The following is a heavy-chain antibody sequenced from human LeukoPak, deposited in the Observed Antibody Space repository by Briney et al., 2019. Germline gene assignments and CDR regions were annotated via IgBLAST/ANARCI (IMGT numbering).Heavy chain of an antibody. V-gene: IGHV3-23*01. CDR2: ISGSGGST. D-gene: IGHD6-19*01. Sequence: GSLRLSCAASGFTFSSYAMSWVRQAPGKGLEWVSAISGSGGSTYYADSVKGRFTISRDNAWNSVHLQMYSLRPEDTAIYYCATMVSVAGDSWGQGTLVTVSS. CDR1: GFTFSSYA. CDR3: ATMVSVAGDS. J-gene: IGHJ5*01.